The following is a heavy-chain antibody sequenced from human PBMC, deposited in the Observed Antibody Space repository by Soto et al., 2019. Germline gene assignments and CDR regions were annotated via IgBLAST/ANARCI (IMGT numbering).Heavy chain of an antibody. CDR2: INRDGSTT. J-gene: IGHJ5*02. Sequence: GGSLRLSCAASGFTFSNYWIHWVRQAPGKGLVWVSGINRDGSTTRYADSVKGRFTIPRDNAKNTLYLQMNSLRAEDTAVYYCARDDDYSSWGQGTLVTVSS. CDR3: ARDDDYSS. V-gene: IGHV3-74*01. D-gene: IGHD5-12*01. CDR1: GFTFSNYW.